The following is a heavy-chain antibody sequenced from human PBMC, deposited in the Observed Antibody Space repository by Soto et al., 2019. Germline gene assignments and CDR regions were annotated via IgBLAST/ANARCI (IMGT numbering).Heavy chain of an antibody. CDR2: INRDGSER. Sequence: GGSLRLSCEAYGFTFSSYWMGWVRQAPGKGLEWVANINRDGSERYYVDSVKGRFTISRDNAKNSVYLQMNSLRAEDSAVYYCARDPIRGDGYVLDSCGQGPLVILSS. CDR3: ARDPIRGDGYVLDS. V-gene: IGHV3-7*01. CDR1: GFTFSSYW. D-gene: IGHD5-12*01. J-gene: IGHJ4*02.